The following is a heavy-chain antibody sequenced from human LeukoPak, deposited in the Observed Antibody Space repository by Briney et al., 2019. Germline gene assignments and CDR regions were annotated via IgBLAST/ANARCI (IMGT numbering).Heavy chain of an antibody. D-gene: IGHD6-19*01. Sequence: ASVKVSCKASGYTFTGYYMHWVRQAPGQGLEWMGWFNPDSGGTNYAQKFQGRVTMTRDTSISTAYMELSRLRSDDTAVYYCARVSERSIAVAGKGFDYWGQGTLVTVSS. CDR1: GYTFTGYY. J-gene: IGHJ4*02. CDR3: ARVSERSIAVAGKGFDY. V-gene: IGHV1-2*02. CDR2: FNPDSGGT.